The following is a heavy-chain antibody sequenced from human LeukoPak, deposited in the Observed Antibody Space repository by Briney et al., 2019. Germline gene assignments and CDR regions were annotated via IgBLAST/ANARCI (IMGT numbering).Heavy chain of an antibody. CDR1: GFTFSSYA. CDR3: ARDLGIHVFSLDY. CDR2: ISGSGGST. J-gene: IGHJ4*02. V-gene: IGHV3-23*01. D-gene: IGHD3-10*01. Sequence: GGSLRLSCAASGFTFSSYAMSWVRQAPGKGLEWVSAISGSGGSTYYADSVKGRFTISRDNSKNTLYLQMNSLRAEDTAVYYCARDLGIHVFSLDYWGQGTLVTVSS.